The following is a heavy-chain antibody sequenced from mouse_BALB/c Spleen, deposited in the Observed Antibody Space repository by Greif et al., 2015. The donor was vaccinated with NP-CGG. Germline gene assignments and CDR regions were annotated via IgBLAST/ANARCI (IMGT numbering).Heavy chain of an antibody. CDR3: ARHSWVYAMDY. CDR2: ISSGGGST. J-gene: IGHJ4*01. D-gene: IGHD1-1*01. Sequence: EVKVVDSGGGLVEPGGSLKLSCAASGFAFSSYDMSWVRQTPEKRLEWVAYISSGGGSTYYPDTVKGRFTISRDNAKNTLYLQMSSLKSEDTAMYYCARHSWVYAMDYWGQGTSVTVSS. CDR1: GFAFSSYD. V-gene: IGHV5-12-1*01.